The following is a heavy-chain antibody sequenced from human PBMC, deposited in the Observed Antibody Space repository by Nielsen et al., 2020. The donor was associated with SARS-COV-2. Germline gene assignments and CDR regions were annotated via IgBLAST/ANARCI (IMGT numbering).Heavy chain of an antibody. J-gene: IGHJ3*02. V-gene: IGHV3-7*01. CDR3: ARDPGVAVGEDGFDI. CDR2: INEDGSVV. D-gene: IGHD6-19*01. Sequence: GGSLRLSCAASGLIFSSSWMVWVRQAPGKGLEWVANINEDGSVVNYVDSVKGRFTISRDNAKNSLYLEMNSLRAEDTGVYYCARDPGVAVGEDGFDIWGQGTMVTVSS. CDR1: GLIFSSSW.